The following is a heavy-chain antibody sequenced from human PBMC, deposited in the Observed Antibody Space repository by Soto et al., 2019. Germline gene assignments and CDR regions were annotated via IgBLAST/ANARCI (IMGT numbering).Heavy chain of an antibody. CDR1: GGTFGSYA. CDR2: IIPIPGTA. V-gene: IGHV1-69*01. CDR3: ARSQGSSTSLEIYYYYYYGMDV. J-gene: IGHJ6*02. Sequence: QVQLVQSGAEVKKPGSSVKVSCKASGGTFGSYAISWVRQAPGQGLEWMGGIIPIPGTANYAQKFQGRVTRAADESTSTAYRELSSLRSEDTAVYYCARSQGSSTSLEIYYYYYYGMDVWGQGTTVTVSS. D-gene: IGHD2-2*01.